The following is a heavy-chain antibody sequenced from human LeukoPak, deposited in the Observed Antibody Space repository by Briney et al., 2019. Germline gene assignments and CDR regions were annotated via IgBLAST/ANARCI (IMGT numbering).Heavy chain of an antibody. CDR1: GFTFSSYA. D-gene: IGHD6-19*01. Sequence: GGSLRLSCAASGFTFSSYAMSWVRQAPGKGLEWVSVISGSGGSTYYADSVKGRFTISRDNSKNTLYLQMNSLRAEDTAVYYCLTRSLVAVTGNYYMDVWGKGTTVTVSS. J-gene: IGHJ6*03. CDR3: LTRSLVAVTGNYYMDV. V-gene: IGHV3-23*01. CDR2: ISGSGGST.